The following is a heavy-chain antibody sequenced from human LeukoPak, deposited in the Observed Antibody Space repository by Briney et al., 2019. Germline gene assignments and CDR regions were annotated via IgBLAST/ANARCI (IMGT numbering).Heavy chain of an antibody. CDR1: GGTFSGYY. V-gene: IGHV4-34*01. CDR3: ARGLRRAARPYYFQH. Sequence: SETLSLACAVYGGTFSGYYWSWIRHPPGKGLEWIGEINHSGSTNYNPSLKSRVTISVDTSKNQFSLKLSSVTAADTAVYYCARGLRRAARPYYFQHWGQGTLVTVSS. CDR2: INHSGST. J-gene: IGHJ1*01. D-gene: IGHD6-6*01.